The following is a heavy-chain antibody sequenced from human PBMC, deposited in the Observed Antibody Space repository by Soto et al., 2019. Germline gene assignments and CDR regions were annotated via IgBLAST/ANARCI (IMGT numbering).Heavy chain of an antibody. J-gene: IGHJ5*02. V-gene: IGHV4-59*12. CDR1: GGSISSYY. CDR2: IYYSGST. Sequence: SETLSLTCTVSGGSISSYYWSWIRQPPGKGLEWIGYIYYSGSTNYNPSLKSRVTISVDTSKNQFSLKLSSVTAADTAVYYCAREGRVTIFGVVTWGQGTLVTVSS. CDR3: AREGRVTIFGVVT. D-gene: IGHD3-3*01.